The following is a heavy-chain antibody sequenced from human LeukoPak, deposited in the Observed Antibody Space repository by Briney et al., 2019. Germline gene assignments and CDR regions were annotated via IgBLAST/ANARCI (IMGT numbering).Heavy chain of an antibody. CDR3: ARELPHGDI. D-gene: IGHD3-10*01. J-gene: IGHJ3*02. CDR2: ITGSGVST. V-gene: IGHV3-23*01. Sequence: GGSLRLSCAASAFTFTSCGMSWVRQAPGKGLEWVSGITGSGVSTYYADSVKGRFTISRDNSKNTLYLQMSSLRAEDTAVYYCARELPHGDIWGQGTMVTVSS. CDR1: AFTFTSCG.